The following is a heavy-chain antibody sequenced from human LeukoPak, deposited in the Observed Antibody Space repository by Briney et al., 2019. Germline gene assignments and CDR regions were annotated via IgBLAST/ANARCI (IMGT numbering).Heavy chain of an antibody. CDR3: ARGADIVATVPYYFDY. CDR2: IRYDGSNK. CDR1: GFTFSSYG. V-gene: IGHV3-30*02. Sequence: GGSLRLSCAASGFTFSSYGMHWVRQAPGKGLEWVAFIRYDGSNKYYADSVKGRFTISRDNAKNSLYLQMNSLSADDTAVYYCARGADIVATVPYYFDYWGQGTLVTVSS. J-gene: IGHJ4*02. D-gene: IGHD5-12*01.